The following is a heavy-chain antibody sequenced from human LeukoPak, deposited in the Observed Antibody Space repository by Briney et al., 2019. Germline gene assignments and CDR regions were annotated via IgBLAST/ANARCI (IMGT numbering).Heavy chain of an antibody. V-gene: IGHV1-2*06. D-gene: IGHD2-15*01. Sequence: GASVKVSCKASGGTFSSYAISWVRQAPGQGLEWMGRINPNSGGTNYAQKFQGRVTMTRDTSISTAYMELSRLRSDDTAVYYCARDRPSYCSGGSCYYMDVWGKGTTVTVSS. CDR2: INPNSGGT. CDR3: ARDRPSYCSGGSCYYMDV. J-gene: IGHJ6*03. CDR1: GGTFSSYA.